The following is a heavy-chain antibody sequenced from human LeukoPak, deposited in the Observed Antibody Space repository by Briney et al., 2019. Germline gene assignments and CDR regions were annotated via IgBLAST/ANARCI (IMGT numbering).Heavy chain of an antibody. CDR1: GFTFSSYA. Sequence: PGGSLRLSCAASGFTFSSYAMHWVRQAPGKGLEWVAVISYDGSNKYYADSVKGRFTISRDNSKNTLYLQMNSLRAEDTAVYYCARSRITMVRGVGYYGMDVWGQGTTVTVSS. CDR2: ISYDGSNK. V-gene: IGHV3-30-3*01. D-gene: IGHD3-10*01. J-gene: IGHJ6*02. CDR3: ARSRITMVRGVGYYGMDV.